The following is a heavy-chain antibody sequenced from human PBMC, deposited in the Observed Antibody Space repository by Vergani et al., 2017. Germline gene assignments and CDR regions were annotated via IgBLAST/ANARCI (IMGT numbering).Heavy chain of an antibody. CDR2: INTGNGNT. CDR3: ARGYCSGGSCYSGRNYFDY. J-gene: IGHJ4*02. D-gene: IGHD2-15*01. CDR1: GYTFTSYA. Sequence: KVSCKASGYTFTSYAMHWVRQAPGQRLEWMGWINTGNGNTKYSQKFQGRVTITRDTSASTAYMELSSLRSEDTAVYYCARGYCSGGSCYSGRNYFDYWGQGTLVTVSS. V-gene: IGHV1-3*04.